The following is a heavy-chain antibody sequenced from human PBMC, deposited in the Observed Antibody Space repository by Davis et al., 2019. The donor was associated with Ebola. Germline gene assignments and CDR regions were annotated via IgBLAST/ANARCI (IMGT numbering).Heavy chain of an antibody. CDR2: ISAYNGNT. CDR3: ARDLRVEYYDILTGGPDYYYYGMDV. Sequence: ASVKVSCKASGYTFTSYGISWVRQAPGQGLEWMGWISAYNGNTNYAQKLQGRVTMTTDTSTSTAYMELRSLRSEDTAVYYCARDLRVEYYDILTGGPDYYYYGMDVWGQGTTVTVSS. J-gene: IGHJ6*02. V-gene: IGHV1-18*01. D-gene: IGHD3-9*01. CDR1: GYTFTSYG.